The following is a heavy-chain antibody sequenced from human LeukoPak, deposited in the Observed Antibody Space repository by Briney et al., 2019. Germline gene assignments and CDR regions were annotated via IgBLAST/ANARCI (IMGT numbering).Heavy chain of an antibody. CDR3: AREGPTGTATY. J-gene: IGHJ4*02. Sequence: PGGSLRLSCAVSGFTFSSYSMNWVRQAPGKGPEWVSSISSSSSHIYYADSVTGRFTISRDNAKKSLYLQMNSLRAEDTAVYYCAREGPTGTATYWGQGTLVTVSS. CDR1: GFTFSSYS. D-gene: IGHD1-1*01. V-gene: IGHV3-21*01. CDR2: ISSSSSHI.